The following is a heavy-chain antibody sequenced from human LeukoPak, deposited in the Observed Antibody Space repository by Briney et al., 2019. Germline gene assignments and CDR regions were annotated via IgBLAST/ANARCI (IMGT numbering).Heavy chain of an antibody. Sequence: PSETLSLTCAVYGGSFSGYYWSWIRQPPGKGLEWIGEINHSGSTNYNPSLKSRVTISVDTSKNQFSLKLSSVTAADTAVYYCARGHYGDYRGWFDPWGQGTLVTVSS. CDR3: ARGHYGDYRGWFDP. CDR1: GGSFSGYY. V-gene: IGHV4-34*01. D-gene: IGHD4-17*01. CDR2: INHSGST. J-gene: IGHJ5*02.